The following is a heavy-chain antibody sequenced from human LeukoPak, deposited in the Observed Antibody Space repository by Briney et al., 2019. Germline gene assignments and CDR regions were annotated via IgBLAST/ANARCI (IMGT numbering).Heavy chain of an antibody. D-gene: IGHD1-26*01. CDR2: SSGSGGDT. Sequence: PAQEKRTEWVSASSGSGGDTYYADSVKGRFTISRDNSKNTLYLQMNSLRAEDTAVYYCAKKGATTGDFDYWGQGTLVTVSS. CDR3: AKKGATTGDFDY. J-gene: IGHJ4*02. V-gene: IGHV3-23*01.